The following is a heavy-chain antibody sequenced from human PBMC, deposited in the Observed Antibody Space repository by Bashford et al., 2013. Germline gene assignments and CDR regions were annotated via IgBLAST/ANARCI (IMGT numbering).Heavy chain of an antibody. CDR3: ARSLPFREDYFDY. CDR2: IIPILGIA. CDR1: GGTFSSYA. V-gene: IGHV1-69*10. D-gene: IGHD2-21*01. Sequence: VASVKVSCKASGGTFSSYAISWVRQAPGQGLEWMGGIIPILGIANYAQKFQGRVTITADTSMNTAYMELSSLRSDDTAVYYCARSLPFREDYFDYWGQGTLVTVSS. J-gene: IGHJ4*02.